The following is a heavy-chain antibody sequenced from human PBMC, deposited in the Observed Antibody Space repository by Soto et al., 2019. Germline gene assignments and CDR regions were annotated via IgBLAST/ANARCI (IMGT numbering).Heavy chain of an antibody. CDR1: GYTFTDYF. J-gene: IGHJ5*02. V-gene: IGHV1-2*02. CDR3: ARVTLKAGNWFDP. Sequence: ASVKVSCKASGYTFTDYFIHWVRQAPGQGFEWMGWINPNSRGTNYAQKFQGRVTMTRDTSNSTAYMGLRGLTSDDTAVYYCARVTLKAGNWFDPWGQGTLVPVSS. CDR2: INPNSRGT.